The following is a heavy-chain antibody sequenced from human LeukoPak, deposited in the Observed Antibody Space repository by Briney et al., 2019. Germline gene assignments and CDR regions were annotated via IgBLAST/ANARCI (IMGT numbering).Heavy chain of an antibody. CDR1: GGSISSGGYY. Sequence: PSQTLSLTCTVSGGSISSGGYYWSWIRQPPGKGLEWIGYIYHSGSTYYNPSLKSRVTISVDRSKNQFSLKLSSVTAADTAVYYCARDSKRFLEWLVDVWGKGTTVTVSS. CDR3: ARDSKRFLEWLVDV. J-gene: IGHJ6*04. V-gene: IGHV4-30-2*01. D-gene: IGHD3-3*01. CDR2: IYHSGST.